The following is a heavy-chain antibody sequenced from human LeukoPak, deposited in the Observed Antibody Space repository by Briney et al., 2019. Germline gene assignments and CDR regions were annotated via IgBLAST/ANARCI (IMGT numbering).Heavy chain of an antibody. Sequence: GGSLRFSCAASGFTFSSYGMHWVRQAPGKGLEWVAVISYDGSNKYYADSVKGRFTISRDNSKNTLYLQMNSLRAEDTAVYYCAKDHSWFDPWGQGTLVTVTS. V-gene: IGHV3-30*18. J-gene: IGHJ5*02. CDR2: ISYDGSNK. CDR1: GFTFSSYG. CDR3: AKDHSWFDP.